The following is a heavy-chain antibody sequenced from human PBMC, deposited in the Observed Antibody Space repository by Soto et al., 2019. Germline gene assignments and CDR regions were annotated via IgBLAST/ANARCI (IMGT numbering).Heavy chain of an antibody. CDR2: IWYDGSNK. CDR1: GFTFSSYG. Sequence: PGGSLRLSCAASGFTFSSYGMHWVRQAPGKGLEWVAVIWYDGSNKYYADSVKGRFTISRDNSKNTLYLQMNSLRAEDTAVYYCATRDGRLRRGDYWGQGTLVTVSS. D-gene: IGHD5-12*01. V-gene: IGHV3-33*01. CDR3: ATRDGRLRRGDY. J-gene: IGHJ4*02.